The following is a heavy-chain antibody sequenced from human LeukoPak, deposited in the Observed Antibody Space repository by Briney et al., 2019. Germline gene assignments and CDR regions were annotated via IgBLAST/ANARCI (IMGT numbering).Heavy chain of an antibody. CDR3: ARDPQQLVGATGGGFNF. D-gene: IGHD1-26*01. V-gene: IGHV1-18*01. CDR2: ISAYNGNT. CDR1: VYTFTSYG. Sequence: ASVKVSCKASVYTFTSYGISWVRQAPGQGLERMGWISAYNGNTNYAQKVQGRVTMTTDTSTSTAYMELRSLRSDDTAVYYCARDPQQLVGATGGGFNFWGQGTLVTVSS. J-gene: IGHJ4*02.